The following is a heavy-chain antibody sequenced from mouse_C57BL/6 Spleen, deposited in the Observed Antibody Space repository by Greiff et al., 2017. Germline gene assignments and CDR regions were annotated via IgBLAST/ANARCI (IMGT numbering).Heavy chain of an antibody. J-gene: IGHJ1*03. CDR3: ARGGSNHDG. CDR2: INPNNGGT. Sequence: VQLQQSGPELVKPGASVKISCKASGYTFTDYYMNWVKQSHGKSLEWIGDINPNNGGTSYNQKFKGKATLTVDKSSSTAYMERRSLTSEDSAVYYCARGGSNHDGWGTGTTVTVSS. D-gene: IGHD2-5*01. V-gene: IGHV1-26*01. CDR1: GYTFTDYY.